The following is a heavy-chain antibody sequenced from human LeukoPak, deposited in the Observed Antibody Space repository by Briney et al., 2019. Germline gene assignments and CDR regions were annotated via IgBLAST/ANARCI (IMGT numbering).Heavy chain of an antibody. CDR1: GYTFGDYA. D-gene: IGHD6-6*01. J-gene: IGHJ5*02. Sequence: GGSLRLSCTVSGYTFGDYALTWFRQAPGKGLEWVGFIRTKTYAEATEYAASVKGRFTFSRDDSNSIAHLQMNSLKTEDTAVYYCTRVPPPNIAARRDNWFDPWGQGTLVTVSS. CDR2: IRTKTYAEAT. CDR3: TRVPPPNIAARRDNWFDP. V-gene: IGHV3-49*03.